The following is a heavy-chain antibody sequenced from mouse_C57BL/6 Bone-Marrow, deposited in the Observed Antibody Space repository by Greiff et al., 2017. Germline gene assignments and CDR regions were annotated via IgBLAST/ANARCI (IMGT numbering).Heavy chain of an antibody. CDR1: GYTFPDSY. Sequence: VQLQQSGPVLVKPGASVKMSCKASGYTFPDSYMNWVKQSNGKSLEWIGVINPYNGGTRYNQKFKCKATLTVDKSSSTYYMELNSLTSEDSAVDYYARWGYEAWFAYWGQGNLVTVSA. D-gene: IGHD2-3*01. J-gene: IGHJ3*01. CDR3: ARWGYEAWFAY. V-gene: IGHV1-19*01. CDR2: INPYNGGT.